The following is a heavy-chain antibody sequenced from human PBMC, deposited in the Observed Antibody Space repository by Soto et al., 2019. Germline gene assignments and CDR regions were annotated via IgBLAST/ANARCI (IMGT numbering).Heavy chain of an antibody. J-gene: IGHJ4*02. Sequence: GGSLRLSCAASGFTFSGYYMSWIRQAPGKGLEWISYISSNSNYKNHADSVRGRFTISRDNAKNSLYLQMNGLRAEDTAVYYCARPTGYYHTSGSDSWGQGTPVTVS. CDR1: GFTFSGYY. CDR3: ARPTGYYHTSGSDS. D-gene: IGHD3-22*01. V-gene: IGHV3-11*06. CDR2: ISSNSNYK.